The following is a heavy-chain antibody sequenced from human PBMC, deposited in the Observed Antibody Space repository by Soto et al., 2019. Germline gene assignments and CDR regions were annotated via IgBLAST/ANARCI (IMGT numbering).Heavy chain of an antibody. CDR2: ISYSGST. CDR3: AREGVSSSGCYDYVMDV. D-gene: IGHD6-13*01. Sequence: QVQLQEAGPGLVKPSETLSLTCTVSGCSISSYYWSWIRQPPGKGLEWIGYISYSGSTNYNASLKSRVTPPVDTSKNQFSLKLSFVTAADTAMYYCAREGVSSSGCYDYVMDVWCQGATVSVCS. CDR1: GCSISSYY. V-gene: IGHV4-59*01. J-gene: IGHJ6*02.